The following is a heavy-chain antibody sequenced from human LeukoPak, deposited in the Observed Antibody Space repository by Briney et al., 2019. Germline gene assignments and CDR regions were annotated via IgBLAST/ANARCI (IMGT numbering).Heavy chain of an antibody. CDR1: GYTFTGYY. CDR2: INPNSGGT. CDR3: ARSHIVVVTATPGFDY. V-gene: IGHV1-2*02. J-gene: IGHJ4*02. D-gene: IGHD2-21*02. Sequence: ASVKVSCEASGYTFTGYYIHWVRQAPGQGLEWMGWINPNSGGTTYAQKFQGRVTMTRDTSISTAYMEMSRLRSDDTAVYYCARSHIVVVTATPGFDYWGQGTLVTVSS.